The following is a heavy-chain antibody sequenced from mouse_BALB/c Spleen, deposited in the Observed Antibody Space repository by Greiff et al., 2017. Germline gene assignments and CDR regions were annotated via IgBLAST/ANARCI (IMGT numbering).Heavy chain of an antibody. CDR3: ARSYGNYRPWFAY. D-gene: IGHD2-10*02. CDR1: GFSLTGYG. V-gene: IGHV2-6-7*01. Sequence: VQLQESGPGLVAPSQSLSITCTVSGFSLTGYGVNWVRQPPGKGLEWLGMIWGDGSTDYNSALKSRLSISKDNSKSQVFLKMNSLQTDDTARYYCARSYGNYRPWFAYWGQGTLVTVSA. J-gene: IGHJ3*01. CDR2: IWGDGST.